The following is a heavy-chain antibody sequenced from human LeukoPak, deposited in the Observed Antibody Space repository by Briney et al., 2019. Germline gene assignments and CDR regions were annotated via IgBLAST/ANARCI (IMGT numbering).Heavy chain of an antibody. V-gene: IGHV1-69*13. Sequence: SVKVSCKASGGTFSSYAISWVRQAPGQGLEWMGGIIPIFGTANYAQKFQGRVTITADESTSTAYMELSSLRSEDTAVYYCARGFPGGSGSSPPPYWGQGTLVTVSS. J-gene: IGHJ4*02. CDR2: IIPIFGTA. CDR1: GGTFSSYA. CDR3: ARGFPGGSGSSPPPY. D-gene: IGHD3-10*01.